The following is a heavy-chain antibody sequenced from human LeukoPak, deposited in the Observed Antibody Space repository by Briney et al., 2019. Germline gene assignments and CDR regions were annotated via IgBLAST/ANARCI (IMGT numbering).Heavy chain of an antibody. CDR3: AKSVGGYCSGGSCFLHYYYYGMDV. CDR1: GFTFSSYA. Sequence: PGGSLRLSCAASGFTFSSYAMSWVRQAPGKGLEWVSAISGSGGSTYYADSVKGRFTISRDNSKNTLYLQMNSLRAEDTAVYCCAKSVGGYCSGGSCFLHYYYYGMDVWGQGTTVTVSS. CDR2: ISGSGGST. J-gene: IGHJ6*02. V-gene: IGHV3-23*01. D-gene: IGHD2-15*01.